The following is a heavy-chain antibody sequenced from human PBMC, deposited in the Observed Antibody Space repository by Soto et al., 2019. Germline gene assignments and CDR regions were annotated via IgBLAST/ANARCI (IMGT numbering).Heavy chain of an antibody. Sequence: ASVKVSCKACGYTFTNYYMHWVRQAPGQGLEWMGIIYPSGGSTRNAQKFQGRVTMTRDTSTSTVYMELSSLRSEDTAVYYCARDFSGPMDYWGRGTLVPLSS. CDR2: IYPSGGST. V-gene: IGHV1-46*01. CDR1: GYTFTNYY. CDR3: ARDFSGPMDY. D-gene: IGHD3-10*01. J-gene: IGHJ4*02.